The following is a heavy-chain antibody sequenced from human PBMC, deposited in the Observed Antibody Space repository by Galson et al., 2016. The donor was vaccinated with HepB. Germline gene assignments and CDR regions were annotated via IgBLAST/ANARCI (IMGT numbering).Heavy chain of an antibody. CDR1: GDSIRSGGHY. CDR3: ARGASIAAAGIIGYYYYGMDV. J-gene: IGHJ6*02. D-gene: IGHD6-13*01. Sequence: SETLSLTCAVSGDSIRSGGHYWTWIRQLPGKGLEWIGCVHYSGTTYYNPSLKSRVTISADTSKNQFSLKLSSVTAADTAVYYCARGASIAAAGIIGYYYYGMDVWGQGTTVTVSS. CDR2: VHYSGTT. V-gene: IGHV4-61*08.